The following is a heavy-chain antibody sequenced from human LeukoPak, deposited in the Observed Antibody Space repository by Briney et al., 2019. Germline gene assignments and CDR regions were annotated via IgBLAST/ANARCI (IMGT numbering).Heavy chain of an antibody. Sequence: ASVKVSCKASGYTFTGYYMHWVRQAPGQGLEWMGWINPNSGGTSSAQKFQGRVTMTRDTSISAAYMELSRLTSDDTAVYYCARDLGYCSGGSCFFDNWGQGTLVTVSS. V-gene: IGHV1-2*02. D-gene: IGHD2-15*01. CDR3: ARDLGYCSGGSCFFDN. CDR1: GYTFTGYY. J-gene: IGHJ4*02. CDR2: INPNSGGT.